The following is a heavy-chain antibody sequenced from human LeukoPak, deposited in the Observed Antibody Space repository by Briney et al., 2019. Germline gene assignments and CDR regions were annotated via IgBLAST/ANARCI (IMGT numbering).Heavy chain of an antibody. CDR1: GFTFSSYS. CDR2: ISSSSSYI. D-gene: IGHD4-17*01. CDR3: ASLMTTVDY. V-gene: IGHV3-21*01. Sequence: GGSLRLSCAASGFTFSSYSMTWVRQAPGKGLEWVSSISSSSSYIYYADSVKGRFTISRDNAKNSPYLQMNSLRAEDTAVYYCASLMTTVDYWGQGTLVTVSS. J-gene: IGHJ4*02.